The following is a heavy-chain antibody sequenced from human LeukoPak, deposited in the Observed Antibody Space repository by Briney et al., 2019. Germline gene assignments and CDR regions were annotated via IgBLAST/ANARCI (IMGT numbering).Heavy chain of an antibody. J-gene: IGHJ4*02. CDR3: ARDLGGGPFY. D-gene: IGHD2-15*01. CDR1: GFTFSNYN. Sequence: PGGSLRLSCAASGFTFSNYNMNWVRLAPGKGLEWLSYISGGSSTIYYADSVKGRFTISRDNAKNSLYLQMNSLRAEDTAVYYCARDLGGGPFYWGQGTLVTVSS. V-gene: IGHV3-48*01. CDR2: ISGGSSTI.